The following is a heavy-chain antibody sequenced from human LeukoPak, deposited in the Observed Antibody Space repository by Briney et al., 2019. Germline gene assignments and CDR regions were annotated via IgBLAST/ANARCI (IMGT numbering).Heavy chain of an antibody. CDR3: ARQKYLRGPDVEYLDY. CDR2: ISSGSSYI. D-gene: IGHD5/OR15-5a*01. Sequence: PGGSLRLSCTVSGFTVSSNSMSWVRQAPGKGLEWVSIISSGSSYIHYADSVKGRFTISRDNAKNPLYLQMNSLRAEDTAVYYCARQKYLRGPDVEYLDYWGQGTLVTVSS. V-gene: IGHV3-21*01. CDR1: GFTVSSNS. J-gene: IGHJ4*02.